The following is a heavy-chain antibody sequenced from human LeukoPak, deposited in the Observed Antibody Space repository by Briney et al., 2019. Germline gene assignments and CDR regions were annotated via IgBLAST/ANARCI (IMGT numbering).Heavy chain of an antibody. Sequence: SETLSLTCTVSGGSISSGDYYWSWIRQPPGKGLEWIGYIYYSGSTYYNPSLKSRVTISVDTFKNQFSQKLSSVTAADTAVYYCAREIQLRYNWFDPWGQGTLVTVSS. CDR3: AREIQLRYNWFDP. CDR2: IYYSGST. CDR1: GGSISSGDYY. D-gene: IGHD5-18*01. J-gene: IGHJ5*02. V-gene: IGHV4-30-4*08.